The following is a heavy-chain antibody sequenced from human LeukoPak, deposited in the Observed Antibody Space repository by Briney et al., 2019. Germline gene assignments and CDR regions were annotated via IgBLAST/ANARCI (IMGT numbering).Heavy chain of an antibody. V-gene: IGHV3-48*01. CDR1: GFTFSRYS. J-gene: IGHJ6*02. CDR2: ISAGGSTM. CDR3: ARVGYYDFWSGYYPPFYYYGMDV. D-gene: IGHD3-3*01. Sequence: GGSLRLSCAASGFTFSRYSINWVRQAPGKGLEWISYISAGGSTMYYADSVKGRFTISRDNAKNALYLQMNSLRAEDTAVYYCARVGYYDFWSGYYPPFYYYGMDVWGQGATVTVSS.